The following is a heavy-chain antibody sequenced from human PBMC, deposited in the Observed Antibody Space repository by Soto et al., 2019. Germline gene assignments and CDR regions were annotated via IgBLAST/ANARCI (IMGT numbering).Heavy chain of an antibody. CDR3: ARGRYCVSGICFPKCLDS. Sequence: PSETLSLTCSVSGDSVSTVDYFWAWSRQPPGQALEYIGDIYKSATTYYHPSFESRVAISLDTSKSQLSLNVTYVTHTDTAVYFCARGRYCVSGICFPKCLDSWGQGPLVTVYS. CDR2: IYKSATT. J-gene: IGHJ4*02. CDR1: GDSVSTVDYF. V-gene: IGHV4-30-4*01. D-gene: IGHD2-15*01.